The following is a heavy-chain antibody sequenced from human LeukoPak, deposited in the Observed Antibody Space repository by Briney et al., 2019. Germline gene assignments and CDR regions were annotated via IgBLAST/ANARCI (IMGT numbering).Heavy chain of an antibody. CDR1: GYTLTELS. J-gene: IGHJ4*02. Sequence: GASVKVSCKVSGYTLTELSMHWVRQAPGKGLEWMGGFDPEDGETIYAQKFQGRVTMTEDTSTDTAYMELSSLRSEDTAVYYCATFETSGGYCSGGSCYIYWGQGTLVTVSP. CDR2: FDPEDGET. V-gene: IGHV1-24*01. D-gene: IGHD2-15*01. CDR3: ATFETSGGYCSGGSCYIY.